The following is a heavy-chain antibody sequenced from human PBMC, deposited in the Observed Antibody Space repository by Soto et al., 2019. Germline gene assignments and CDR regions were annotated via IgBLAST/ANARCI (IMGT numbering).Heavy chain of an antibody. D-gene: IGHD2-2*01. Sequence: QVQLQESGPGLVQPAQTLSLTCTVSGASISSSGYYWSWIRQHPGKGLEWIGYIYYNGNTYYNPSLKSRVTISVDTSRTRFSLNLSSVTAADTAVYYCARAVTSWYFDLWGRGTLVTVSS. CDR2: IYYNGNT. J-gene: IGHJ2*01. V-gene: IGHV4-31*03. CDR1: GASISSSGYY. CDR3: ARAVTSWYFDL.